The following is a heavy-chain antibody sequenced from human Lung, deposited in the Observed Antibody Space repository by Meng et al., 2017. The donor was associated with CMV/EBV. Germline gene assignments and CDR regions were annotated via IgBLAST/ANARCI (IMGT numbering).Heavy chain of an antibody. J-gene: IGHJ4*02. CDR2: ITSDGSST. CDR3: AREYRLKYDSSGVDF. D-gene: IGHD3-22*01. Sequence: GESXKISXAASGFTFNTYWMHWVRQAPGKGLVRVSRITSDGSSTTYADSVKGRFTISRDNAKNTLYLQMNSLGAEDTAVYYCAREYRLKYDSSGVDFWGQGTLVTVSS. CDR1: GFTFNTYW. V-gene: IGHV3-74*01.